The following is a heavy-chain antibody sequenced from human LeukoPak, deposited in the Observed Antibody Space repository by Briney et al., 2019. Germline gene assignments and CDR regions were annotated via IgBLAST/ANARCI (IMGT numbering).Heavy chain of an antibody. J-gene: IGHJ4*02. Sequence: PSETLSLTCTVSGGSISSSSYYWGWVRQPPGKGLEWIGEIYHSGSTNYNPSLKSRVTISIDKSKNQFSLKLSSVTAADTAVYYCARRPYDILTDWGQGTLVTVSS. CDR3: ARRPYDILTD. CDR2: IYHSGST. V-gene: IGHV4-39*07. CDR1: GGSISSSSYY. D-gene: IGHD3-9*01.